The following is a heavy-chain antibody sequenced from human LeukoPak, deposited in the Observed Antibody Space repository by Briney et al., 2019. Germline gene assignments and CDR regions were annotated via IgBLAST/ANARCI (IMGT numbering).Heavy chain of an antibody. CDR2: IYHSGAT. CDR1: GGSISNSNW. D-gene: IGHD3-9*01. CDR3: ARDRNFDVLTGYQYGMDV. V-gene: IGHV4-4*02. J-gene: IGHJ6*02. Sequence: PSETLSLTCAVSGGSISNSNWWSWVRQPPGKGLEWIGEIYHSGATNYSPSLKSRVTISVDKSRNHFSLKLTSVTAADTAVYYCARDRNFDVLTGYQYGMDVWGQGTTVTVSS.